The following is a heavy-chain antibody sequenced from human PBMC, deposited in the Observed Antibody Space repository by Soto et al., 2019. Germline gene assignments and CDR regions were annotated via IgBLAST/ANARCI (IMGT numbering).Heavy chain of an antibody. V-gene: IGHV4-4*02. Sequence: QVQLQESGPGLVKPSGTLSLTCAVSGGSISSSHWWTWVRQSPGKGLEYIGEISHSGTSISNPSLKSRVTLSVDKSKNHFSLTLTSVTAADTAVYYCARVVLTITRGAFDAWGQRTLVIVSS. J-gene: IGHJ3*01. D-gene: IGHD3-9*01. CDR3: ARVVLTITRGAFDA. CDR2: ISHSGTS. CDR1: GGSISSSHW.